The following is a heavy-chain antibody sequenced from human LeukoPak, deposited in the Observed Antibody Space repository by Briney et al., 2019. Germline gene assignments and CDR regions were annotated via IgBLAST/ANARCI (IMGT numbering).Heavy chain of an antibody. J-gene: IGHJ4*02. D-gene: IGHD1-7*01. Sequence: PGRSLRLSCVASGFTFSSYGMHWVRQAPGKGPEWVAVTWFDGSNKYYADSVKGRFTISRDNSKSTLYLQMSSLRAEDTAVYYCAKDGPRIGGITARYFDYWGQGTLVTVSS. CDR3: AKDGPRIGGITARYFDY. V-gene: IGHV3-33*06. CDR1: GFTFSSYG. CDR2: TWFDGSNK.